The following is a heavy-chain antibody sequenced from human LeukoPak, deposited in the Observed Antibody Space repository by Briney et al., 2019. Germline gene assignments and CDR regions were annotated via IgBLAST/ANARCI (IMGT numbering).Heavy chain of an antibody. J-gene: IGHJ4*02. CDR1: GGSISSSSYH. V-gene: IGHV4-39*01. Sequence: PSETLSLTCTVSGGSISSSSYHWGWIRQPPGKGLEWIGSIYYSGSTYYNPSLKSRVTISVDTSKNQFSLKLSSVTAADTAVYYCARHYDILTGYPPFDYWGQGTLVTVSS. D-gene: IGHD3-9*01. CDR2: IYYSGST. CDR3: ARHYDILTGYPPFDY.